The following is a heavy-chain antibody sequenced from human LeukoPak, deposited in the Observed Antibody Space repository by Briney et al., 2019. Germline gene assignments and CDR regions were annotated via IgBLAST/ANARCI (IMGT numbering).Heavy chain of an antibody. CDR3: ARHPVSGSYFEYYFDY. Sequence: PSETLSLTCTVSGGSISSYYWSRIRQPPGKGLKWIGYIYYSGSTNYNPSLKSRVTISVDTSKNQFSLKLSSVTAADTAVYYCARHPVSGSYFEYYFDYWGQGTLVTVSS. CDR1: GGSISSYY. V-gene: IGHV4-59*08. D-gene: IGHD1-26*01. J-gene: IGHJ4*02. CDR2: IYYSGST.